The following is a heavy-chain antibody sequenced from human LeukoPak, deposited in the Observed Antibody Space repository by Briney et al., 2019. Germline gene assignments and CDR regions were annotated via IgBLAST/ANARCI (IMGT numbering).Heavy chain of an antibody. CDR1: GFTFSSYA. CDR3: AKGRGTLLADY. CDR2: ISGSGDST. J-gene: IGHJ4*02. V-gene: IGHV3-23*01. Sequence: GGSLRLSRAASGFTFSSYAMSWVRQAPGRGLEWVSSISGSGDSTYYADSVKGRFTISRDISKNTLSLHMNSLRVEDTAVYYCAKGRGTLLADYWGQGTPVTVSS. D-gene: IGHD1-26*01.